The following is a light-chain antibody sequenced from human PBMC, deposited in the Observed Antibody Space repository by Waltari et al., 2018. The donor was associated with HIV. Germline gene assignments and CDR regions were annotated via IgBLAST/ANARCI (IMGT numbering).Light chain of an antibody. V-gene: IGLV2-14*03. J-gene: IGLJ1*01. CDR3: CSYAGSYTLYV. CDR2: DVS. Sequence: QSALTQPASVSGSPGQSITIPCTGASSDVGDYNYVSWYQQHPGKAPKLMIYDVSNRPSGVSNRFSGSKSGNTASLTISGLQAEDEADYYCCSYAGSYTLYVFGTGTKVTVL. CDR1: SSDVGDYNY.